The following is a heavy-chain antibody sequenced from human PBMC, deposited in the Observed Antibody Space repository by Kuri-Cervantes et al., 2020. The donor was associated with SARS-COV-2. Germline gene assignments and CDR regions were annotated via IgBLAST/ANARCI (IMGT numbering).Heavy chain of an antibody. CDR1: GYTFTGYY. D-gene: IGHD1-1*01. Sequence: ASVKVSCKASGYTFTGYYMHWVRQAPGQGLEWMGWINPNSGGTNYAQKFQGRVTITADKSTSTAYMELSSLRSEDTAVYYCARSDLATGTTGYYGMDVWGQGTTVTVSS. CDR2: INPNSGGT. V-gene: IGHV1-2*02. J-gene: IGHJ6*02. CDR3: ARSDLATGTTGYYGMDV.